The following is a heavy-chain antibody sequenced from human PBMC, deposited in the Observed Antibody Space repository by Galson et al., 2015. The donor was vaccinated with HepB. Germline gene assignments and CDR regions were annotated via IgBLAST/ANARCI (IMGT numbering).Heavy chain of an antibody. Sequence: SGAEVKKPGESLKISCKGSGYSFTSYWIGWVRQMPGKGLEWMGILYPGDSDTRYSPSFQGQVTISADKSISTAYLQWSSLKASDTAMYYCARQAAEYCSSTSCFDYWGQGTLVTVSS. D-gene: IGHD2-2*01. J-gene: IGHJ4*02. CDR3: ARQAAEYCSSTSCFDY. V-gene: IGHV5-51*01. CDR2: LYPGDSDT. CDR1: GYSFTSYW.